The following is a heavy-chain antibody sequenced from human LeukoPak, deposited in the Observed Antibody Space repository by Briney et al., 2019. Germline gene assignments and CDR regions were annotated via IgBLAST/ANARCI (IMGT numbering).Heavy chain of an antibody. CDR3: ASGGYSYGFDY. Sequence: PSQTLSLTCAVSGGSISSGGYSWSWIRQPPGKGLEWIGYFYHNGNTYYSPSLKSRVTISVDRSKNQLSLKLSSVTAADTAMYYCASGGYSYGFDYWGQGTLVTVSS. CDR1: GGSISSGGYS. D-gene: IGHD5-18*01. CDR2: FYHNGNT. J-gene: IGHJ4*02. V-gene: IGHV4-30-2*01.